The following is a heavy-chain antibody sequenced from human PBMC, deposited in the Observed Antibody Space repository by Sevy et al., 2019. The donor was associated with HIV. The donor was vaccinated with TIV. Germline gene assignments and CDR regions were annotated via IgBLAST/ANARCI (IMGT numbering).Heavy chain of an antibody. J-gene: IGHJ6*02. D-gene: IGHD5-12*01. Sequence: GGSLRLSCAASGFTFINHAMHWVRQAPGKGLEWVTVISYDGSNKYYADSVKGRFTISRDTSKSTVHLQMDSLRAEDTAVYYCARDLNSGYANYYDSGMDVWVQGTTVTVS. V-gene: IGHV3-30*04. CDR3: ARDLNSGYANYYDSGMDV. CDR2: ISYDGSNK. CDR1: GFTFINHA.